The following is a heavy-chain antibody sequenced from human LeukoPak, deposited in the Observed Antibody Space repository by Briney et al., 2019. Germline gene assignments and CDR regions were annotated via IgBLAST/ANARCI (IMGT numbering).Heavy chain of an antibody. D-gene: IGHD5-18*01. J-gene: IGHJ6*02. V-gene: IGHV3-23*01. CDR2: IGSDNKP. CDR1: GFTFSAYA. Sequence: GGSLRLSCEASGFTFSAYAMTWVRQAPGKGLEWVSSIGSDNKPHYSESVKGRFAISRDNSKSMLFLQLNSLRAEDTAVYYCARDPRIQLWLRNYYYAMDVWGQGTTVTVSS. CDR3: ARDPRIQLWLRNYYYAMDV.